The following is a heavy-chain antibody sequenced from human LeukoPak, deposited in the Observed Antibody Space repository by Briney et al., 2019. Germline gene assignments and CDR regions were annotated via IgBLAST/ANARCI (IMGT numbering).Heavy chain of an antibody. D-gene: IGHD3-10*01. V-gene: IGHV1-69*13. J-gene: IGHJ4*02. CDR3: ARAAYYYGSGSYHFDY. CDR2: IIPIFGTA. CDR1: GGTFSSYA. Sequence: ASVKVSCKASGGTFSSYAISWVRQAPGQGLEWMGGIIPIFGTANYAQKFHGRVTITADESTSTAYMELSSLRSEDTAVYYCARAAYYYGSGSYHFDYWGQGTLVTVSS.